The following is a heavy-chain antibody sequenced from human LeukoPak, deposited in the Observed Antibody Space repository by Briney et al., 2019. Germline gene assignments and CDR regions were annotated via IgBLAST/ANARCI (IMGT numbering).Heavy chain of an antibody. CDR2: INPNSGGT. J-gene: IGHJ6*03. V-gene: IGHV1-2*02. CDR1: GYTFTGYY. D-gene: IGHD5-24*01. CDR3: AGSRDGYGGYYYYMDV. Sequence: GASVKVSCKASGYTFTGYYMHRVRQAPEQGLEWMGWINPNSGGTNYAQKFQGRVTMTRDTSISTAYMELSSLRAEDTAVYYCAGSRDGYGGYYYYMDVWGEGTTVTVSS.